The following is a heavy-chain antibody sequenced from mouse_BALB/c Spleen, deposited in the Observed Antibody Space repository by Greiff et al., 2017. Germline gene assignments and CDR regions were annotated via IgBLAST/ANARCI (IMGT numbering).Heavy chain of an antibody. Sequence: EVQLVESGGGLVQPGGSRKLSCAASGFTFSSFGMHWVRQAPEKGLEWVAYISSGSSTIYYADTVKGRFTISRDNPKNTLFLQMTSLRSEDTAMYYCARGDMITTYYYAMDYWGQGTSVTVSS. D-gene: IGHD2-4*01. J-gene: IGHJ4*01. V-gene: IGHV5-17*02. CDR1: GFTFSSFG. CDR2: ISSGSSTI. CDR3: ARGDMITTYYYAMDY.